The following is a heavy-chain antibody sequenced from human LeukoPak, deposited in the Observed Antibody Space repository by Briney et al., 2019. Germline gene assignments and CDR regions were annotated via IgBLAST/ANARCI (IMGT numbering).Heavy chain of an antibody. CDR2: IYPRDGST. V-gene: IGHV1-46*01. J-gene: IGHJ4*02. Sequence: GASVKVSCKASGYTFTSYDINWMRQAPGQGLEWMGMIYPRDGSTSYAQKFQGRVTVTRDTSTSTVHMELSGLRSEDTAVYYCARDQEGFDYWGQGTLVTVSS. CDR3: ARDQEGFDY. CDR1: GYTFTSYD.